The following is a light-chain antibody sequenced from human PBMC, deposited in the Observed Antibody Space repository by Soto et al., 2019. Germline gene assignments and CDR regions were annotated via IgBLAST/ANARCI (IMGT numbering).Light chain of an antibody. CDR3: LQHSSSPWT. CDR1: QDLRNA. Sequence: DIRMTQSPSSLSASVGDRVTMTCRASQDLRNALGWYQQKPGKAPKRLIFNALALESGVPSRFSGSGTGAEYTLTISSLQAEDFATYYCLQHSSSPWTFGQGTKVDIK. CDR2: NAL. V-gene: IGKV1-17*01. J-gene: IGKJ1*01.